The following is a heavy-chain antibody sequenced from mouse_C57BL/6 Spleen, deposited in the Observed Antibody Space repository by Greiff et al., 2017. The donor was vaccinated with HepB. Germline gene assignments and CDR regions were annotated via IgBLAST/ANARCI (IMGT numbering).Heavy chain of an antibody. CDR1: GFTFSDFY. D-gene: IGHD3-2*02. CDR3: AIDSSGPDYYAMDY. CDR2: SRNKANDYTT. V-gene: IGHV7-1*01. J-gene: IGHJ4*01. Sequence: EVKLVESGGGLVQSGRSLRLSCATSGFTFSDFYMEWVRQAPGKGLEWIAASRNKANDYTTEYSASVKGRFIVSRDTSQSILYLQMNALRAEDTAIYYCAIDSSGPDYYAMDYWGQGTSVTVSS.